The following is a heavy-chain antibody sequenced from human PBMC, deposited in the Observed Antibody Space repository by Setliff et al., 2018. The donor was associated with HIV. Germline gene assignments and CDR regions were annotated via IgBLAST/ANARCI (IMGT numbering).Heavy chain of an antibody. CDR3: ARDGRLLNAFDI. D-gene: IGHD2-15*01. J-gene: IGHJ3*02. CDR1: GGTFSSYA. V-gene: IGHV1-69*05. Sequence: SVKVSCKASGGTFSSYAISWVRQAPGQGLEWMGGIIPIFGTANYAQKFQGRVTITTDESTSTAYMELSSLSSEDTAVYYCARDGRLLNAFDIWGQGTMVTVSS. CDR2: IIPIFGTA.